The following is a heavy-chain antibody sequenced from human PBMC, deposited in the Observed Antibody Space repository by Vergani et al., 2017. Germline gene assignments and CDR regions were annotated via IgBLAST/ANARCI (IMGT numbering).Heavy chain of an antibody. D-gene: IGHD3-16*01. CDR2: IWYDGSNK. CDR3: ARDWAPFAATFGDWFDP. CDR1: GFTFSSYG. V-gene: IGHV3-33*01. J-gene: IGHJ5*02. Sequence: QVQLVESGGGVVQPGRSLRLSCAASGFTFSSYGMHWVRQAPGKGLEWVAVIWYDGSNKYYADSVKGRFTISRDNSKNTLYLQMNSLRAEDTAVYYCARDWAPFAATFGDWFDPWGQGTLVTVSS.